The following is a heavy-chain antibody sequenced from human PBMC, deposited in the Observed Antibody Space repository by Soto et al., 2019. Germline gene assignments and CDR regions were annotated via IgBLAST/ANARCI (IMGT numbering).Heavy chain of an antibody. CDR1: GGSISSGDCY. D-gene: IGHD2-8*01. J-gene: IGHJ5*02. CDR3: ARGVIVLMVYVFDP. Sequence: QVQLQESGPGLVKPSQTLSLTCTVSGGSISSGDCYWSWIRQPPGKGLEWIGYIYYSGSTYYNPSLKSRSTISVHTPKNQFSLKLSSVTAADTAVYYCARGVIVLMVYVFDPWGQGTLVTVSS. CDR2: IYYSGST. V-gene: IGHV4-30-4*01.